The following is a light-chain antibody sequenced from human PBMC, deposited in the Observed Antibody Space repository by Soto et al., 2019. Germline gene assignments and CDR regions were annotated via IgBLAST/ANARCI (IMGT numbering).Light chain of an antibody. CDR3: QQYVISVT. CDR1: QSVSSN. CDR2: GAS. V-gene: IGKV3-20*01. Sequence: EIVMTQSPATLSVSPGERATLSCRASQSVSSNLAWYQQKPGQAPRLLIYGASSRATGIPDRFSGSGSGTDFTLTISRLEPQDSAMYYCQQYVISVTFGQGTRLEVK. J-gene: IGKJ5*01.